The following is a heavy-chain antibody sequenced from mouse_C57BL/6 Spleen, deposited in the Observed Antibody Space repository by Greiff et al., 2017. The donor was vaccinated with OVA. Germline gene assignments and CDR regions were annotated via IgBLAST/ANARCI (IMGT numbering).Heavy chain of an antibody. CDR2: IYPSDSET. V-gene: IGHV1-61*01. CDR1: GYTFTSYW. J-gene: IGHJ2*01. CDR3: ARRSPIYDGYPYYFDY. Sequence: QVHVKQSGAELVRPGSSVKLSCKASGYTFTSYWMDWVKQRPGQGLEWIGNIYPSDSETHYNQKFKDKATLTVDKSSSTAYMQLSSLTSEDSAVYYCARRSPIYDGYPYYFDYWGQGTTLTVSS. D-gene: IGHD2-3*01.